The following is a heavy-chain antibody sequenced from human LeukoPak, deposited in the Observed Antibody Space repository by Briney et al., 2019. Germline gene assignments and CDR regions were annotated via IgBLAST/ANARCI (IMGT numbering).Heavy chain of an antibody. CDR2: INPNSGGT. CDR1: GYTFTAYY. D-gene: IGHD3-22*01. V-gene: IGHV1-2*02. J-gene: IGHJ5*02. CDR3: AREGGSSGDYRSWFDP. Sequence: ASVKVSCKASGYTFTAYYMHWVRQAPGQGLEWMGWINPNSGGTNYAQKFQGRVTMTRDTSISTAYMELTRLRSDDTAAYYCAREGGSSGDYRSWFDPWGQGTLVTVSS.